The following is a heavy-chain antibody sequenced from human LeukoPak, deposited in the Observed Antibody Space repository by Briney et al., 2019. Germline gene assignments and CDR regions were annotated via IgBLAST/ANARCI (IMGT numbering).Heavy chain of an antibody. J-gene: IGHJ6*03. CDR1: GFTFSSYS. D-gene: IGHD2-8*01. CDR3: TRDFEVVGVGYYYMDV. Sequence: GGSLRLSCAASGFTFSSYSMNWFRQAPGKGLEWVGFIRSKAYGGTTEYAASVKGRFTISRDDSKSIAYLQMNSLKTEDTAVYYCTRDFEVVGVGYYYMDVWGKGTTVTVSS. CDR2: IRSKAYGGTT. V-gene: IGHV3-49*03.